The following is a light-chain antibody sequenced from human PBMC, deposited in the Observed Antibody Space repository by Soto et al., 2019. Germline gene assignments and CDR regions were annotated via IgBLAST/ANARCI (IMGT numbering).Light chain of an antibody. CDR2: EVS. J-gene: IGLJ1*01. CDR3: SSYTINRTYV. CDR1: SSDVGGYSY. V-gene: IGLV2-14*01. Sequence: QSVLTQPRSVSGSPGQSVTISCTGTSSDVGGYSYVSWYQQNPGKAPKLMIYEVSNRPSGVSNRFSGSKSGNMASLTISGLQAEDEADYYCSSYTINRTYVFGTGTKVTVL.